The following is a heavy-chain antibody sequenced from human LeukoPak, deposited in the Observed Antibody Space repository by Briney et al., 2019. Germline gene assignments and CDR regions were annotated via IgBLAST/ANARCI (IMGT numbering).Heavy chain of an antibody. V-gene: IGHV4-61*02. J-gene: IGHJ3*02. CDR3: ASIWGYDFWSGYAFDI. D-gene: IGHD3-3*01. CDR2: IYTSGST. Sequence: PSQTLSPTCTVSGGSISSGSYYWSWIRQPAGKGLEWIGRIYTSGSTNYNHSLKSRVTISVDTSKNQFSLKLSSVTAADTAVYSCASIWGYDFWSGYAFDIWGQGTMVTVSS. CDR1: GGSISSGSYY.